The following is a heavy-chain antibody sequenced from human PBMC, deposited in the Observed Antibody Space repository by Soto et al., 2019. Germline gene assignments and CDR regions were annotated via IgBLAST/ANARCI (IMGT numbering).Heavy chain of an antibody. J-gene: IGHJ6*02. V-gene: IGHV1-2*02. CDR1: GYTFTGYY. CDR3: ASLPTVPTLGLYSMDV. Sequence: QVQLVQSGAEVKKPGASVKVSCKASGYTFTGYYMHWVRQAPGQGLEWMGWINPNSGGTNYAQKFQGRVTMSRDTSISTAYMELSRLRSDDTAVYYCASLPTVPTLGLYSMDVWGQGTTVTVSS. CDR2: INPNSGGT. D-gene: IGHD4-4*01.